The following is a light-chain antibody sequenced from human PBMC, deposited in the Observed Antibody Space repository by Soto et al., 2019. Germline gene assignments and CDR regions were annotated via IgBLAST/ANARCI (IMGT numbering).Light chain of an antibody. CDR1: QSLLYSDGNTY. Sequence: EVVMTQSPLSLPVTIGQPASISCGSSQSLLYSDGNTYLIWYQQRPGRSPRRLVYSVSNRDSGVPDRFSGSGSGPDYTLKIDRVEAEDVGLYYCMQGIYWPYTFGQGSKLEI. V-gene: IGKV2-30*01. CDR3: MQGIYWPYT. J-gene: IGKJ2*01. CDR2: SVS.